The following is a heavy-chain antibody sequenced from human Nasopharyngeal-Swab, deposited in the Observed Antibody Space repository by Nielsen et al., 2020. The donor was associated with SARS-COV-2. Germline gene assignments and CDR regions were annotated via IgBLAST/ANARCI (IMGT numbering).Heavy chain of an antibody. CDR1: GFTVSSNY. CDR2: IYSGGST. J-gene: IGHJ4*02. Sequence: GESLKISCAASGFTVSSNYMSWVRQAPGKGPEWVSVIYSGGSTYYADSVKGRFTISRDNSKNTLYLQMNSLRAEDTAVYYCARDRHYYDTSGYYLGGFDYWGQGTLVTVSS. V-gene: IGHV3-53*01. CDR3: ARDRHYYDTSGYYLGGFDY. D-gene: IGHD3-22*01.